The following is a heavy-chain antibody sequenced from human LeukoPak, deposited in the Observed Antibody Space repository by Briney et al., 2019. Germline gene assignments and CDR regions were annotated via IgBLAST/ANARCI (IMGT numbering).Heavy chain of an antibody. Sequence: KWMGIINPSGGSTSYAQMFQGRVTMTRDTSTSTVYMELSSLRSEDTAVYYCARDMTGTTWHYAVFWSQGTLVNVS. CDR3: ARDMTGTTWHYAVF. D-gene: IGHD1-20*01. J-gene: IGHJ4*02. CDR2: INPSGGST. V-gene: IGHV1-46*01.